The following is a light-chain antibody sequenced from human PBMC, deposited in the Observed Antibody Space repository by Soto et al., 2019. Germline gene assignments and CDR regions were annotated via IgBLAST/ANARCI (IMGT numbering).Light chain of an antibody. Sequence: QSALTQPRSVSGSPGQSVAISCTGSSTDVGYYDSVSWYQHHPGKAPKLLIYEVFKRPSRVPDRFSCSKSSTTASLTISGLQAEDEGDYYCCSYSGSFVVFGGGTKVTVL. CDR2: EVF. J-gene: IGLJ2*01. CDR1: STDVGYYDS. V-gene: IGLV2-11*01. CDR3: CSYSGSFVV.